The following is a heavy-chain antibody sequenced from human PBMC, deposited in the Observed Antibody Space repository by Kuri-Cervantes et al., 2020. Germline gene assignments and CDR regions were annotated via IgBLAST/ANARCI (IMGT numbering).Heavy chain of an antibody. CDR2: MNPNSGNT. D-gene: IGHD6-19*01. J-gene: IGHJ6*02. V-gene: IGHV1-8*01. CDR3: ARDKQWLVNYYYGMDV. Sequence: ASVKVSCKASGYTFTSYDISWVRQATGQGLEWLGWMNPNSGNTCYAQKFQGRVTMTRNTSISTAYTELSSLRSEDTAVYYCARDKQWLVNYYYGMDVWGQGTTVTVSS. CDR1: GYTFTSYD.